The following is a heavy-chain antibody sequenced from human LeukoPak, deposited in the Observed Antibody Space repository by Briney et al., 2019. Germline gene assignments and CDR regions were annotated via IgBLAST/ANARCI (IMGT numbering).Heavy chain of an antibody. CDR2: IRYDGSNK. CDR3: ARTPYYDILTGYYGGRDGYNPLDY. CDR1: GFTFSSYG. D-gene: IGHD3-9*01. J-gene: IGHJ4*02. V-gene: IGHV3-30*02. Sequence: GGSLRLSCAASGFTFSSYGMHWVRQAPGKGLEWVAFIRYDGSNKYYADSVKGRFTISRDNSKNTLYLQMNSLRSEDTAVYYCARTPYYDILTGYYGGRDGYNPLDYWGQGTLVTVSS.